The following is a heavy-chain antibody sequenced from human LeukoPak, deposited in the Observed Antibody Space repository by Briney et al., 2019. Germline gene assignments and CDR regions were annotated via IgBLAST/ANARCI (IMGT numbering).Heavy chain of an antibody. CDR2: IWYDGSNK. Sequence: GGSLRLSCAASGFTFSSYGMHWVRQAPGKGLEWVAVIWYDGSNKYYADSVKGRFTISRDNSKNTLYLQMNSLRAEDTAVYYCARDPGYSYGYYYYDMDVWGQGTTVTVSS. V-gene: IGHV3-33*01. CDR1: GFTFSSYG. J-gene: IGHJ6*02. D-gene: IGHD5-18*01. CDR3: ARDPGYSYGYYYYDMDV.